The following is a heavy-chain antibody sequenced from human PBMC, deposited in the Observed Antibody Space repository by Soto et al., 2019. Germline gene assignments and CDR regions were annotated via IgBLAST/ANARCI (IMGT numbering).Heavy chain of an antibody. V-gene: IGHV4-34*01. J-gene: IGHJ4*02. CDR1: GGSFSGYY. Sequence: SETLSLTCAVYGGSFSGYYWSWIRQPPGKGLEWIGEINHRRNTKYNPSLKSRVTISRDNSKNTLYLQMNSLRAEDTAVYYCAKDHVLRFLEWLSPFDYWGQGTLVTVSS. CDR2: INHRRNT. CDR3: AKDHVLRFLEWLSPFDY. D-gene: IGHD3-3*01.